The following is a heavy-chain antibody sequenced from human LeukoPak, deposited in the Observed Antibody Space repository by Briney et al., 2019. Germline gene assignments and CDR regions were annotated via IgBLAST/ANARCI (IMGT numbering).Heavy chain of an antibody. V-gene: IGHV3-23*01. D-gene: IGHD2/OR15-2a*01. CDR1: EFTFSSYA. Sequence: GGSLRLSCAASEFTFSSYAMQWVRQAPGKGLEWVSGISASGGSTWYADTVKGRFTVSRDNSKNTLYLQMNSLRAEDTAVYYCAKYVSAKGPPYALDVWGQGTTVTVSS. CDR3: AKYVSAKGPPYALDV. J-gene: IGHJ6*02. CDR2: ISASGGST.